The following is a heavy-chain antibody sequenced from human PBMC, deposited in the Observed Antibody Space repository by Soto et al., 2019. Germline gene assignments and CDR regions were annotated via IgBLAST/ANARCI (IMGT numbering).Heavy chain of an antibody. J-gene: IGHJ4*02. CDR1: GGSISSGGYS. CDR3: AREVLGTVTSSLGFAY. D-gene: IGHD4-4*01. V-gene: IGHV4-30-2*01. CDR2: IYHSGST. Sequence: SETLSLTCAVSGGSISSGGYSWSWIRQPPGKGLEWIGYIYHSGSTYYNPSLKSRVTISVDRSKNQFSLKLSSVTAADTAVYYCAREVLGTVTSSLGFAYWGQGTLVTVSS.